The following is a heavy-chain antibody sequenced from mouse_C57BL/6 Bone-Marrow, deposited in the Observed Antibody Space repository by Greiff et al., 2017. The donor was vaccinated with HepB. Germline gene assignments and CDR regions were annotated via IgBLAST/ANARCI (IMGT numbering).Heavy chain of an antibody. V-gene: IGHV14-1*01. D-gene: IGHD1-1*01. CDR2: IDPEDGDT. CDR3: TIFITTVVAPYFDY. J-gene: IGHJ2*01. CDR1: GFNIKDYY. Sequence: VQLKESGAELVRPGASVKLSCTASGFNIKDYYMHWVKQRPEQGLEWIGRIDPEDGDTEYAPKFQGKATMTADTSSNTAYLQLSSLTSEDTAVYYCTIFITTVVAPYFDYWGQGTTLTVSS.